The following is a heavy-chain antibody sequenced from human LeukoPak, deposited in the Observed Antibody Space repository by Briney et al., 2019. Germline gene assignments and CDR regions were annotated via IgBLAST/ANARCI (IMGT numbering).Heavy chain of an antibody. V-gene: IGHV3-23*01. J-gene: IGHJ4*02. CDR1: GFTFSSHA. CDR2: SSGTGGST. Sequence: GGSLRLSCAASGFTFSSHAMSWVRQAPGKGLEWVSASSGTGGSTHYADSLKGRFTISRDNSKNTLYLQMNSLRAEDTAVYYCATLSVTGDYWGQGTLVTVSS. CDR3: ATLSVTGDY. D-gene: IGHD3-10*01.